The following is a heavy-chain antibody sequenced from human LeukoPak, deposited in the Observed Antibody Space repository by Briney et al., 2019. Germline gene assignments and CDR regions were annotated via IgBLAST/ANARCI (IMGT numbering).Heavy chain of an antibody. Sequence: ETLSLTCTVSGGSISSYCWSWIRQPPGKGLECVGYIYYSGSTYYNPSLKSRLTISVDTSKNQLSLKLSSVTAADTAVYYCARHGTVSSWSYFDYWGQGTLVTVSS. CDR1: GGSISSYC. V-gene: IGHV4-59*08. CDR3: ARHGTVSSWSYFDY. J-gene: IGHJ4*02. D-gene: IGHD6-13*01. CDR2: IYYSGST.